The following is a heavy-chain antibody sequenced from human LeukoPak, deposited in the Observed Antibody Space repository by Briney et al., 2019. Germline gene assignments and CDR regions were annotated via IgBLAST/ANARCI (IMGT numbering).Heavy chain of an antibody. CDR3: AKAKTYGDYAGIDY. CDR2: ISGDSTYI. V-gene: IGHV3-21*01. J-gene: IGHJ4*02. Sequence: GGSLRLSCAASGFTFASYSMNWVRQAPGKGLEWVSSISGDSTYIYNAGSVKGRFTISRDNSKNTLYLQMNSLRAEDTAVYYCAKAKTYGDYAGIDYWGQGTLVTVSS. CDR1: GFTFASYS. D-gene: IGHD4-17*01.